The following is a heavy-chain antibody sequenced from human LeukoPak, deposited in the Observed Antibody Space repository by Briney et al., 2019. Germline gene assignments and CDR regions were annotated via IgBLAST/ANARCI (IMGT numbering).Heavy chain of an antibody. Sequence: GGSLRLSCAASGFIFSNYAMSWVRLAPGKGLEWVSSISGSDGSAYYADSVKGRFTISRDNSKNTLYLQMNSLRAEDTAIYYCAKAQRGSGTYYNPYFDYWGQGTLVTVSS. V-gene: IGHV3-23*01. CDR3: AKAQRGSGTYYNPYFDY. CDR1: GFIFSNYA. CDR2: ISGSDGSA. D-gene: IGHD3-10*01. J-gene: IGHJ4*02.